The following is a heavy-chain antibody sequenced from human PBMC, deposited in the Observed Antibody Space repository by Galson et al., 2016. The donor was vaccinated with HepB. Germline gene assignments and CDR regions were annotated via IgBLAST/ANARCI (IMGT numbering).Heavy chain of an antibody. V-gene: IGHV3-30*18. CDR3: AKWGGSGSDWARLHY. D-gene: IGHD5-12*01. J-gene: IGHJ4*02. Sequence: SLRLSCAASGFTFSSYGMHWVRQAPGKGLEWVAVISYDGSNKYYADSVKGRFTISRDNSKNTLYLQMNSLGAEDTAVSSCAKWGGSGSDWARLHYWGQGTLVTVSS. CDR2: ISYDGSNK. CDR1: GFTFSSYG.